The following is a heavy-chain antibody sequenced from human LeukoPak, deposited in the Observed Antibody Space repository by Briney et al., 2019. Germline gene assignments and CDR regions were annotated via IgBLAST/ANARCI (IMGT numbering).Heavy chain of an antibody. D-gene: IGHD4-11*01. CDR2: IGNDGSNK. Sequence: GGSLRLSCAASGFTFSSYGMHWVRQAPGKGLEWVAVIGNDGSNKYYADSVKGRFTISKDNSKNTVYLQMNSLRDEHTAVYYSASPYSNYRWFHPWGQGPLVTVSS. J-gene: IGHJ5*02. CDR1: GFTFSSYG. V-gene: IGHV3-33*01. CDR3: ASPYSNYRWFHP.